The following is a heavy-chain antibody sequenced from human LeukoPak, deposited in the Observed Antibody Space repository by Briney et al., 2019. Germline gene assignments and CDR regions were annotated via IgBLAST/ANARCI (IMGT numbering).Heavy chain of an antibody. Sequence: ASVKVSCKASGYTFLRYDFNWVRQAPGHGLEWVGWISPYNGNTKYKQSLQGRFTMSTDASTTTAYLEMTGLTSDDTAVYYCAREINGAFDYWGQGTVVTVSS. CDR3: AREINGAFDY. CDR2: ISPYNGNT. D-gene: IGHD3-10*01. J-gene: IGHJ4*02. CDR1: GYTFLRYD. V-gene: IGHV1-18*01.